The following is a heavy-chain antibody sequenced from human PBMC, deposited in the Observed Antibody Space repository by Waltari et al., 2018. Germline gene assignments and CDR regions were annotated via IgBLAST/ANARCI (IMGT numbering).Heavy chain of an antibody. CDR3: ARDFRIAAATSQLRDY. V-gene: IGHV3-21*01. CDR1: GFTFSSYS. CDR2: ISSSSYK. D-gene: IGHD6-13*01. Sequence: EVQLVESGGGLVKPGGSLRLSCAASGFTFSSYSMNWVRQAPGKGLEWVSSISSSSYKYYADSVKGRFTISRDNAKNSLYLQMNSLRAEDTAVYYCARDFRIAAATSQLRDYWGQGTLVTVSS. J-gene: IGHJ4*02.